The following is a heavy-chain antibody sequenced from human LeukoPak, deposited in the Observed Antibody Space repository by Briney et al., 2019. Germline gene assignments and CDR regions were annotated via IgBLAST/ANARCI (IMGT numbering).Heavy chain of an antibody. V-gene: IGHV1-46*01. J-gene: IGHJ4*02. CDR1: GYTFTSYY. CDR2: INPSGGST. D-gene: IGHD3-3*01. CDR3: ARLSDFWSGYYTSHFDY. Sequence: ASVKVSCKASGYTFTSYYMHWVRQAPGQGLGWMGIINPSGGSTSYAQKFQGRVTMTRDTSTSTVYMELSSLRSEDTAVYYCARLSDFWSGYYTSHFDYWGQGTLVTVSS.